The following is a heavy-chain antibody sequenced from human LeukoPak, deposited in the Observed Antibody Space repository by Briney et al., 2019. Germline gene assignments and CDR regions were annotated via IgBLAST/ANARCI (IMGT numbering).Heavy chain of an antibody. CDR3: ARSPYCSGGTCYSIH. V-gene: IGHV3-21*01. CDR1: GFIFNYFS. J-gene: IGHJ4*02. D-gene: IGHD2-15*01. CDR2: ISSTSSYI. Sequence: GGSLRLSCEASGFIFNYFSMNWVRQAPGKGLEWVSSISSTSSYIYYADSVKGRFTISRDNAENSVYLQMNTLRAEDTAVYYCARSPYCSGGTCYSIHWGQGTLVIVSS.